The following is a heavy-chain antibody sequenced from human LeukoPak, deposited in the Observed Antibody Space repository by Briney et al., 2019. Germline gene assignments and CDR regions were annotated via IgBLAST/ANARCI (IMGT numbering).Heavy chain of an antibody. V-gene: IGHV4-38-2*02. CDR3: VREGPGGSYFHS. CDR2: AYHSGSS. D-gene: IGHD1-26*01. CDR1: GFSISSGYY. Sequence: ASETLSLTCSVSGFSISSGYYWGWIRQPPGKGLEWIASAYHSGSSYSNPSLKSRVTIALDTSQNHLSLNLTSVTVDDTAVYYCVREGPGGSYFHSWGQGTLVTVSS. J-gene: IGHJ4*02.